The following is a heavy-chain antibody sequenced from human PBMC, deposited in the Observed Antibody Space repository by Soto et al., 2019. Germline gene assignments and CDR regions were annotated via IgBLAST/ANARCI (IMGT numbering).Heavy chain of an antibody. D-gene: IGHD1-26*01. CDR3: ARDFFWERLAKTPYYYYYGMDV. J-gene: IGHJ6*02. CDR2: ISYGGSNK. CDR1: GFTFSSYG. Sequence: PGGSLRLSCAASGFTFSSYGMHWVRQAPGKGLEWVAVISYGGSNKYYADSVKGRFTISRDNSKNALYLQMNNLRAEDTAVYYCARDFFWERLAKTPYYYYYGMDVWGQGTTVTVSS. V-gene: IGHV3-30*03.